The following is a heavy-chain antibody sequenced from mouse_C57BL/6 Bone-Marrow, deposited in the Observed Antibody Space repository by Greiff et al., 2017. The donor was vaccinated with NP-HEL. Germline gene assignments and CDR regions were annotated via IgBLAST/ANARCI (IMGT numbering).Heavy chain of an antibody. CDR3: AREDYDGSGGDY. CDR2: IYPGDGDT. J-gene: IGHJ2*01. V-gene: IGHV1-80*01. Sequence: QVQLQQSGAELVKPGASVKISCKASGYAFSSYWMNWVKQRPGKGLEWIGQIYPGDGDTNYNGKFKGKATLTADKSSSTAYMQLSSLTSEDSAVYFCAREDYDGSGGDYWGQGTTLTVSS. D-gene: IGHD1-1*01. CDR1: GYAFSSYW.